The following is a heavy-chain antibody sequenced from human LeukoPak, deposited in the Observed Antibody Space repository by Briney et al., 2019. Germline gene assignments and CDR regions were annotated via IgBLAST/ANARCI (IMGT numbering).Heavy chain of an antibody. D-gene: IGHD6-13*01. V-gene: IGHV4-34*01. CDR1: GGSLSGYY. J-gene: IGHJ6*03. CDR2: INHSGST. Sequence: SETLSLTCAVYGGSLSGYYWSWIHQPPGKGLEWIGEINHSGSTNYNPSLKSRVTISVDTSKNQFSLKLSSVTAADTAVYYCARNRQQLVRNYYYYYMDVWGKGTTVTVSS. CDR3: ARNRQQLVRNYYYYYMDV.